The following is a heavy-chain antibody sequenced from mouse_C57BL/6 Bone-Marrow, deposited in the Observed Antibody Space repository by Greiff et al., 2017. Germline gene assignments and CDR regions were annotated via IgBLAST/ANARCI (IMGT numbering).Heavy chain of an antibody. CDR3: SSLDGNYFDF. CDR1: GFNIKDDY. CDR2: IDPEIGDT. J-gene: IGHJ2*01. Sequence: EVMLVESGAELVRPGASVKLSCTASGFNIKDDYIHWVKQRPEQGLEWIGWIDPEIGDTEYASKFQGKATITSDTSSNTAYLQLSSLTSEDTAVYYCSSLDGNYFDFWGQGTPLTVAS. V-gene: IGHV14-4*01. D-gene: IGHD2-1*01.